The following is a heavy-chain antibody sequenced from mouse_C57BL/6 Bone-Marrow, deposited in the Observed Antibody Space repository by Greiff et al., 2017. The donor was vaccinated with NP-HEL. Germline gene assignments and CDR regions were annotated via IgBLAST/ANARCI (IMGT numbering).Heavy chain of an antibody. CDR3: TRSFYS. V-gene: IGHV1-15*01. CDR2: IDPETGGT. Sequence: QVQLKESGAELVRPGASVTLSCKASGYTFTDYEMHWVKQTPVHGLEWIGAIDPETGGTAYNQKFKGKAILTADKSSSTAYKELRSLTSEDSAVYYCTRSFYSWCRGTSVTVSS. J-gene: IGHJ4*01. CDR1: GYTFTDYE. D-gene: IGHD1-1*01.